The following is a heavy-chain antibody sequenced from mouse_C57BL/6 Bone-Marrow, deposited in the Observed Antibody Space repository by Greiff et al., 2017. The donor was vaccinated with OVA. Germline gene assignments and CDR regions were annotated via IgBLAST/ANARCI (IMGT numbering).Heavy chain of an antibody. V-gene: IGHV1-61*01. CDR1: GYTFTSYW. J-gene: IGHJ3*01. CDR2: IYPSDSET. CDR3: ARWDYYGSSLAY. D-gene: IGHD1-1*01. Sequence: QVQLQQPGAELVRPGSSVKLSCKASGYTFTSYWMDWVKQRPGQGLEWIGNIYPSDSETHYNQKFKDKATLTVDKSSSTAYMQLSSLTSEDSAVYYGARWDYYGSSLAYWGQGTLVTVSA.